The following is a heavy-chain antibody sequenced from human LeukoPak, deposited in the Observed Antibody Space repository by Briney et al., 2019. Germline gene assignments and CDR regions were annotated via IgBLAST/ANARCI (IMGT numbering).Heavy chain of an antibody. CDR3: AKTAEYYDSRGYMDV. Sequence: GGSLRLSCAASGLTFCSYAMSWVRQAPGKGLEWVSAISGSGGSTYYADSVKGRFTISRDNSKNTLYLQMNSLRAEDTAVYYCAKTAEYYDSRGYMDVWGKGTTVTVSS. D-gene: IGHD3-3*01. CDR1: GLTFCSYA. CDR2: ISGSGGST. V-gene: IGHV3-23*01. J-gene: IGHJ6*03.